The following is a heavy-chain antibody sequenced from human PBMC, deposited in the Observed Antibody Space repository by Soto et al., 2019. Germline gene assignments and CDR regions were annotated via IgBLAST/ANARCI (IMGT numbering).Heavy chain of an antibody. D-gene: IGHD2-2*01. CDR1: GGSISSNY. V-gene: IGHV4-59*01. CDR3: ARRSNQGVYFDY. Sequence: SETLSLTCTVSGGSISSNYWSWIRQPPGKGVEWIGYIYHSGATDYNPALKSRVTISVDTSKNQFSLKLSSVTAADTAVYYCARRSNQGVYFDYCGQGTLVTVYS. J-gene: IGHJ4*02. CDR2: IYHSGAT.